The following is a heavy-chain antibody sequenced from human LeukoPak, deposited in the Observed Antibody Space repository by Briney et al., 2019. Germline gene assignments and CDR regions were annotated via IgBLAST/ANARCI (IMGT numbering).Heavy chain of an antibody. Sequence: SETLSLTCTVWGGAISTYSWSWIRQPPGNVLEWIGYISERGDSNSNPSLKSRVTMSVDTSKNQFSLKLSSVTVVDTCVYYCARSNHILLGDSDAFDLWGRGTTVTVSS. D-gene: IGHD2-21*01. CDR1: GGAISTYS. CDR2: ISERGDS. CDR3: ARSNHILLGDSDAFDL. V-gene: IGHV4-59*01. J-gene: IGHJ3*01.